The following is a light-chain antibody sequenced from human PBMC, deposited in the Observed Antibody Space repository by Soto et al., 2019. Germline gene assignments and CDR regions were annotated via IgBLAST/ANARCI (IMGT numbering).Light chain of an antibody. Sequence: QSVLTQPPSVSAAPGQKVTISCSGSSSNIGNNYVSWYQQLPGTAPKLLIYDSDKRPSGIPDRFSGSKSGTSATLGITGLQTGDEADYYCGTWDNSLTSVVFGGWTKVTVL. CDR2: DSD. CDR1: SSNIGNNY. CDR3: GTWDNSLTSVV. J-gene: IGLJ2*01. V-gene: IGLV1-51*01.